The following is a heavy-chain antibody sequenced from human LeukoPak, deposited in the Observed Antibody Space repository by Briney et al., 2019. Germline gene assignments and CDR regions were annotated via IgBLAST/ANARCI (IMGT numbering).Heavy chain of an antibody. CDR3: ARDAVRIQLWLNT. CDR2: ISAYNGNT. J-gene: IGHJ4*02. D-gene: IGHD5-18*01. V-gene: IGHV1-18*01. CDR1: GGTFSSYA. Sequence: GASVKVSCKASGGTFSSYAISWVRQAPGQGLEWMGWISAYNGNTNYAQKLQGRVTMTTDTSTSTAYMELRSLRSDDTAVYYCARDAVRIQLWLNTWGQGTLVTVSS.